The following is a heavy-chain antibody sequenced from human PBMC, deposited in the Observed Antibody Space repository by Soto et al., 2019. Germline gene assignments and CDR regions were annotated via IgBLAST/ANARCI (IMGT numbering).Heavy chain of an antibody. V-gene: IGHV3-66*01. Sequence: EVQLVESGGGLVQPGGSLRLTCAASGFAVSNDDMSWVRQAPGKGLEWVSVIYGGGRTGYADYVKGRSTISRDNSKNTRYIQMSILRVEDTAVYYCARVKIHRAYYPSDYWGQGTLVTVSS. D-gene: IGHD3-3*01. CDR3: ARVKIHRAYYPSDY. J-gene: IGHJ4*02. CDR1: GFAVSNDD. CDR2: IYGGGRT.